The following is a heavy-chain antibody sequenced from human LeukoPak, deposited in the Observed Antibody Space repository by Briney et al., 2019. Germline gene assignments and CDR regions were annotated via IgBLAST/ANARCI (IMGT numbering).Heavy chain of an antibody. CDR2: IYTSGST. J-gene: IGHJ6*03. D-gene: IGHD1-20*01. CDR3: ASASYNWNPRAGYFYYYYMDV. V-gene: IGHV4-4*07. CDR1: GGSISSYY. Sequence: SETLSLTCTVSGGSISSYYWSWIRQPAGKGLEWIGRIYTSGSTNYNPSLKSRVTMSVDTSKNQFSLKLSSVTAADTAVYYCASASYNWNPRAGYFYYYYMDVWGKGTTVTVYS.